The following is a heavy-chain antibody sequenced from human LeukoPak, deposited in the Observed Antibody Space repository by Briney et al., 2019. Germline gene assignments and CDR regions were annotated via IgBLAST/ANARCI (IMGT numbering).Heavy chain of an antibody. D-gene: IGHD4-11*01. V-gene: IGHV3-21*01. CDR2: ISSSSDYI. CDR1: GLTSTGYS. J-gene: IGHJ3*02. CDR3: AREMTTPDDAFDI. Sequence: GGSLRLSCVVSGLTSTGYSMTWVRQAPGKGLEWVSSISSSSDYIFYADSVKGRFTISRGNSKNILSLQMNSLKSEDTAVYYCAREMTTPDDAFDIWGQGTMVIVSS.